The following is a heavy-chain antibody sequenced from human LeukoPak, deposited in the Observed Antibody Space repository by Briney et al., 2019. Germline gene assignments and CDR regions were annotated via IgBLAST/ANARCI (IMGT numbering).Heavy chain of an antibody. V-gene: IGHV1-18*01. D-gene: IGHD3-10*01. J-gene: IGHJ4*02. Sequence: ASVKVSCKASGYTFTSYGISWVRQAPGQGLEWMGWISAYNGNTNYAQKLQGRVTMTTDTSTSTAYMELRSLRSDDTAVYYCARDLASPIYGSIFDYWGQGTLVTVSS. CDR3: ARDLASPIYGSIFDY. CDR1: GYTFTSYG. CDR2: ISAYNGNT.